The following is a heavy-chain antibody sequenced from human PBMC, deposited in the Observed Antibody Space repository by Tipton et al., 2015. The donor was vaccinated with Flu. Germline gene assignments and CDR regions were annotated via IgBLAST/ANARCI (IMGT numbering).Heavy chain of an antibody. Sequence: TLFLTCSVSGCSISSYCRNWIRQPPGKGLEWIGYMLYGGSTNYNPSLNSRVTISADTSRNHISLMLSSVTTADTAVYYCARRSTTEAPHYFDYWGQGILVTVCS. J-gene: IGHJ4*02. D-gene: IGHD2/OR15-2a*01. CDR2: MLYGGST. CDR3: ARRSTTEAPHYFDY. CDR1: GCSISSYC. V-gene: IGHV4-59*08.